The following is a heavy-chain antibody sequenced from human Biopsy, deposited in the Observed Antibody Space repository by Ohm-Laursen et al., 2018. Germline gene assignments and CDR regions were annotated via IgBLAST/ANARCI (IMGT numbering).Heavy chain of an antibody. J-gene: IGHJ6*02. CDR2: IIPLLGIT. CDR1: GGIFSRYV. D-gene: IGHD2-2*02. Sequence: ASVKVSCKASGGIFSRYVMSWVRRAPGQGLEWMGRIIPLLGITNYAERFQGRVTISVDRSTSTAYMELSSLKSEDTAVYYCAREYPEGDVWGQGTSVTVSS. V-gene: IGHV1-69*04. CDR3: AREYPEGDV.